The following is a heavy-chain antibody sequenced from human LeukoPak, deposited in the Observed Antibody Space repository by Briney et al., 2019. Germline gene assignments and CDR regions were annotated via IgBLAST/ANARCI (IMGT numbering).Heavy chain of an antibody. CDR3: ARDRIVGAATHYFDY. V-gene: IGHV3-53*01. D-gene: IGHD1-26*01. J-gene: IGHJ4*02. CDR1: GFTVSSNY. CDR2: IYSGGST. Sequence: SGGSLRLSCAASGFTVSSNYMSWVRQAPGKGLEWVSVIYSGGSTYYADSVKGRFTISRDNSKNTLYLQMNSLRAEDTAVYYCARDRIVGAATHYFDYWGQGTLVTVSS.